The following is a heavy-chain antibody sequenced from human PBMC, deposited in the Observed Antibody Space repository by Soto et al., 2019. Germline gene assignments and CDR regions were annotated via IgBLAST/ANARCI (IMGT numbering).Heavy chain of an antibody. Sequence: ASVKVSCKASGDTFNFYSINWVRQAPGQGLEWMGWISGYNGDTNYAQKFQGRVSMTMDTSTTTAYMELRSLTSDDTAVYYCAKNGQPPYYYYGLDVWGQ. CDR3: AKNGQPPYYYYGLDV. CDR2: ISGYNGDT. J-gene: IGHJ6*02. D-gene: IGHD2-8*01. CDR1: GDTFNFYS. V-gene: IGHV1-18*01.